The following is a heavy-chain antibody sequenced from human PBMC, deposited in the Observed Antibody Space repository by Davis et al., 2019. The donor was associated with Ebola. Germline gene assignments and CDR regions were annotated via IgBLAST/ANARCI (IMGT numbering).Heavy chain of an antibody. Sequence: ASVKVSCKTSGYTFTAYYLHWVRQAPGQGLEWMGIINPSGGSTSYAQKFQGRVTITADKSTSTAYMELSSLRSEDTAVYYCAVTVTTNYYYGMDVWGQGTTVTVSS. CDR1: GYTFTAYY. J-gene: IGHJ6*02. D-gene: IGHD4-17*01. CDR3: AVTVTTNYYYGMDV. V-gene: IGHV1-46*01. CDR2: INPSGGST.